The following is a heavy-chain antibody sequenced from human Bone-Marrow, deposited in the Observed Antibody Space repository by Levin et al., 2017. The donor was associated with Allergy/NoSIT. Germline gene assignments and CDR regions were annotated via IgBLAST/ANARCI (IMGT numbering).Heavy chain of an antibody. CDR1: GGTFSTYA. CDR3: AKSVVAGPNFYYGLDV. D-gene: IGHD6-19*01. V-gene: IGHV1-69*01. J-gene: IGHJ6*02. CDR2: IIPIYGTT. Sequence: KISCKASGGTFSTYAISWVRQAPGQGLEWMGGIIPIYGTTNHAQKFQGRVTFTADESTSTAYMELSSLRSEDTAMYYCAKSVVAGPNFYYGLDVWGQGTTVTVSS.